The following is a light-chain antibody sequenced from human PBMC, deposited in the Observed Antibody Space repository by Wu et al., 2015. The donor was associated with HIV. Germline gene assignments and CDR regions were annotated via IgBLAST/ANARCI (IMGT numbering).Light chain of an antibody. V-gene: IGKV1-9*01. CDR2: AAS. CDR3: QQHKTYPRT. CDR1: QGISSY. J-gene: IGKJ1*01. Sequence: IQMTQSPSSLSASVGDRVTITCRASQGISSYLAWYQQKPGKAPKLLIYAASTLQSGVPSRFSGSGSGTDFTLTISSLQPEDFATYYCQQHKTYPRTFGQGTKVDIK.